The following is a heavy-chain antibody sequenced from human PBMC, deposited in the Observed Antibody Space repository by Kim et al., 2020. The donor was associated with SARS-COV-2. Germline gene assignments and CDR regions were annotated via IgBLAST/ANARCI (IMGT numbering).Heavy chain of an antibody. CDR3: AREGSGSYNWLDP. V-gene: IGHV1-3*01. J-gene: IGHJ5*02. D-gene: IGHD3-10*01. Sequence: YSQNFQGRVILTRDTSATTAYMELTSLTCKDTAVYYCAREGSGSYNWLDPWGQGTLVTVSS.